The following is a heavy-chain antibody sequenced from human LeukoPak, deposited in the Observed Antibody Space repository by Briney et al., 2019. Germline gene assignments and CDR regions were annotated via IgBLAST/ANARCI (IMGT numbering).Heavy chain of an antibody. J-gene: IGHJ5*02. D-gene: IGHD5-18*01. CDR3: ARGRSGYSYGSSRRNWFDP. CDR2: IYHSGST. V-gene: IGHV4-30-2*01. CDR1: GGSISSGGYS. Sequence: RSSQTLSLTCAVSGGSISSGGYSWSWIRQPPGKGLEWIGYIYHSGSTNYNPSLKSRVTISVDTSKNQFSLKLSSVTAADTAVYYCARGRSGYSYGSSRRNWFDPWGQGTLVTVSS.